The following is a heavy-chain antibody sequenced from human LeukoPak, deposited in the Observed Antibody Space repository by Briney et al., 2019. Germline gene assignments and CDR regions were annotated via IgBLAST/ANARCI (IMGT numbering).Heavy chain of an antibody. V-gene: IGHV3-7*01. Sequence: GGSLRLSCTASGFTFSSFYMSWVRQAPGKGLEWVANINQGGGETNYVDSVKGRFTISRDNAKKSLYLQMNSLRAEDTAVYYCAKDQSRSWYGRIDYWGQGTLVTVSS. CDR2: INQGGGET. J-gene: IGHJ4*02. CDR1: GFTFSSFY. D-gene: IGHD6-13*01. CDR3: AKDQSRSWYGRIDY.